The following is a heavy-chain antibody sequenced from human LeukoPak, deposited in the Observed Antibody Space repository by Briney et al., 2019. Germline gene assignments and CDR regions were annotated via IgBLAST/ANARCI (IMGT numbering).Heavy chain of an antibody. Sequence: RSGGSLRLSCAASGFTFSNYAMSWVRQAPGKGLEWVASINHNGNVNYYVDSVKGRFTISRDNAKNSLYLQMSNLRAEDTAVYFCARGGGLDVWGQGATVTVSS. CDR2: INHNGNVN. V-gene: IGHV3-7*03. D-gene: IGHD3-16*01. J-gene: IGHJ6*02. CDR3: ARGGGLDV. CDR1: GFTFSNYA.